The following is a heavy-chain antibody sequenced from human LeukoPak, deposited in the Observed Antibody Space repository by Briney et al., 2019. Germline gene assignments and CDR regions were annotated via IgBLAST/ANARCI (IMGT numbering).Heavy chain of an antibody. J-gene: IGHJ3*02. D-gene: IGHD3-10*01. CDR3: ARGGSVTMVRGVINGPLIIPHDAFDI. CDR2: IIPILGIA. Sequence: GSSVKVSCKASGGTFSSYAISWVRQAPGQGLEWMGRIIPILGIANYAQKFQGRVTITADKSTSTAYMELSSLRSEDTAVYYCARGGSVTMVRGVINGPLIIPHDAFDIWGQGTMVTVSS. V-gene: IGHV1-69*04. CDR1: GGTFSSYA.